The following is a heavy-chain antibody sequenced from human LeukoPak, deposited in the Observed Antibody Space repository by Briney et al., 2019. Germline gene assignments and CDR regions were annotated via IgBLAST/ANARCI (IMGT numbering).Heavy chain of an antibody. D-gene: IGHD6-19*01. J-gene: IGHJ3*02. CDR2: IYYSGST. V-gene: IGHV4-59*08. Sequence: PSETLSLTCTVSGGSISSYYWSWIRQPPGKGLEWIGYIYYSGSTNYNPSLKSRVTISVDTSKNQFSLKLSSVTAADTAVYYCARHYLGSGWYWGAFDIWGQGTMVTVSS. CDR3: ARHYLGSGWYWGAFDI. CDR1: GGSISSYY.